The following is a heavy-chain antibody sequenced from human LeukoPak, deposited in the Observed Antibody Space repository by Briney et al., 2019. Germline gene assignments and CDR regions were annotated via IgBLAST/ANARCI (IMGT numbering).Heavy chain of an antibody. V-gene: IGHV3-20*04. CDR3: ARDPSIYGSGSTRGY. Sequence: GGSLRLSCAASGFTFDDYGMSWVRQAPGKGLEWVSGINWNGGSTGYADSVKGRFTISRDNAKNSLYLQMNSLRAEDTALYYCARDPSIYGSGSTRGYWGQGTPVTVSS. J-gene: IGHJ4*02. CDR2: INWNGGST. D-gene: IGHD3-10*01. CDR1: GFTFDDYG.